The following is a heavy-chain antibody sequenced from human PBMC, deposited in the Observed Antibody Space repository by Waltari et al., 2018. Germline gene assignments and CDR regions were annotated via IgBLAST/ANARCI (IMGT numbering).Heavy chain of an antibody. D-gene: IGHD6-13*01. V-gene: IGHV4-38-2*01. CDR2: IYGGSGST. CDR1: GYSISSGYG. J-gene: IGHJ4*02. CDR3: ARLRIAAGGRGFDS. Sequence: QEQLQVSGPGLVKPSETLSLTCAVSGYSISSGYGWGWIRLSPGKGLECIGQIYGGSGSTYYNPSLKSRVSVSKDTSKNQFSLKLSSVTAADTAIYYCARLRIAAGGRGFDSWGRGVLVTVSS.